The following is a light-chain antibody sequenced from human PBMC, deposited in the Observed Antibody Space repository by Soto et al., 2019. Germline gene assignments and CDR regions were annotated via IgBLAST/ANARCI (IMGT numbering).Light chain of an antibody. CDR1: SSDVGGYNY. CDR2: DVT. J-gene: IGLJ2*01. Sequence: QSALTQPASVSGSPGQSITISCTGTSSDVGGYNYVSWYQQYPGKAPKLMIYDVTNRPSGVSNRFSASKSGNTASLTISGLQAEDEADYYCQSYDSSLRVSIFGGGTKLTVL. V-gene: IGLV2-14*01. CDR3: QSYDSSLRVSI.